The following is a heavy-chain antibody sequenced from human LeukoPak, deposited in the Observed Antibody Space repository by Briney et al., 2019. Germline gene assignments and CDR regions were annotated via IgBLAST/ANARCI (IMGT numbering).Heavy chain of an antibody. CDR1: GYTFTDYY. V-gene: IGHV1-2*02. CDR2: MNPNGGAT. J-gene: IGHJ4*02. Sequence: GASVRVSCKASGYTFTDYYMHWVRQAPGQGLEWMGWMNPNGGATNYAQKFQGRVTLTRDTSISTAYMELSRLTSDDTAMYYCANNIGARGVDYWGQGTLVTISS. CDR3: ANNIGARGVDY. D-gene: IGHD6-13*01.